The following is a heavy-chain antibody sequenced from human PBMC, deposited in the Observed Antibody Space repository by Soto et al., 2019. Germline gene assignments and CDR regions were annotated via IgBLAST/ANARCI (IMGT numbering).Heavy chain of an antibody. CDR2: IDPSDSYT. D-gene: IGHD3-10*01. J-gene: IGHJ4*02. Sequence: GESLKISCKGSGYTFTNNWISWVRQMPGKGLEWMGRIDPSDSYTSYSPSFQGHVTISADKSINTAYLQWSSLKASDTAMYYCARNVGGGSYYTSFENWGQGTLVTVSS. V-gene: IGHV5-10-1*01. CDR1: GYTFTNNW. CDR3: ARNVGGGSYYTSFEN.